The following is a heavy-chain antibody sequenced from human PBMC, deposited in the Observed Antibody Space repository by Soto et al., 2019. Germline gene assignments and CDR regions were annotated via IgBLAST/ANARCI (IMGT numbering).Heavy chain of an antibody. V-gene: IGHV1-18*04. J-gene: IGHJ6*02. CDR1: GYTFTSYG. Sequence: ASVKVPCKASGYTFTSYGISWVRQAPGQGLEWMGWISAYNGNTNYAQKLQGRVTMTTDTSTSTAYMELRSLRSEDTAVYYCARSDPGTIGYYYYYGMDVWGQGTTVTVSS. CDR2: ISAYNGNT. CDR3: ARSDPGTIGYYYYYGMDV.